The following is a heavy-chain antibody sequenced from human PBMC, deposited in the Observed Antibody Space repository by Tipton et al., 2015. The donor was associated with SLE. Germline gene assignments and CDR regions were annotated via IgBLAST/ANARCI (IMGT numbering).Heavy chain of an antibody. CDR3: ARDSSHWNDVFDV. Sequence: TLSLTCTISGGSISSGTYYFTWIRQPAGKELEWIGRIYAGGSTNYNPSLKSRVTLSIDTSKNQFSLKLSSVTAADSDLYYCARDSSHWNDVFDVWGQGTVVSVSS. D-gene: IGHD1-1*01. J-gene: IGHJ3*01. V-gene: IGHV4-61*02. CDR1: GGSISSGTYY. CDR2: IYAGGST.